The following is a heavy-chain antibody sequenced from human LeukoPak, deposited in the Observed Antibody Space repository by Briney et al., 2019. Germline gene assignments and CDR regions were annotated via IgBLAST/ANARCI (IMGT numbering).Heavy chain of an antibody. CDR3: ARLSIAVSGDFDY. CDR2: IYPGDSET. CDR1: GYSFANCW. J-gene: IGHJ4*02. Sequence: GESLQISCKASGYSFANCWIGWVRQMPEKGLEFMGIIYPGDSETKYSPSFQGQVTISADKSINTAYLHWNGLKASDTAVFYCARLSIAVSGDFDYWGQGTLVTVTS. D-gene: IGHD6-19*01. V-gene: IGHV5-51*01.